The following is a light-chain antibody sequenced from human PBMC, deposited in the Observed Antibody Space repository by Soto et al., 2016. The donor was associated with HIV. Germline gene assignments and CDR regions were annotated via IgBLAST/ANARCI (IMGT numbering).Light chain of an antibody. CDR2: RDF. J-gene: IGLJ2*01. V-gene: IGLV3-9*01. Sequence: SYELTQPLSVSVALGRTARITCGGYKIGSKNVHWYQQKPGQAPVLVIYRDFNRPSGIPERFSASNSGNTATLTITRAQVGDEADYYCQVWDSNTYVIFGGGTKLAV. CDR1: KIGSKN. CDR3: QVWDSNTYVI.